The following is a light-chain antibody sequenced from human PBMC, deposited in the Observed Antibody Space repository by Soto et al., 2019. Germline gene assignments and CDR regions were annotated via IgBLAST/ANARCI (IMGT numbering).Light chain of an antibody. CDR1: QGISNY. J-gene: IGKJ5*01. V-gene: IGKV1-27*01. CDR2: AAS. CDR3: QKYNSAPLST. Sequence: DIQMTQSPSSLSASVGDRVTITCRASQGISNYLAWYQQKPGKVPKLLIYAASTLQSGVPSRFNGRGSGTDFTLTISSLQPEDVATYYCQKYNSAPLSTFGQGTRLEIK.